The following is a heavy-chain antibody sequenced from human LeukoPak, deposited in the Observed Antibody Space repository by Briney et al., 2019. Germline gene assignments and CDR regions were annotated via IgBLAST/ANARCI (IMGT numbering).Heavy chain of an antibody. CDR2: SRYSESS. D-gene: IGHD5/OR15-5a*01. CDR1: GASISDHY. CDR3: TRGSTLADDY. V-gene: IGHV4-59*11. J-gene: IGHJ4*02. Sequence: SETLSLTCTVSGASISDHYWNWIRQPPGKGLEWIGYSRYSESSNYNPSLKGRATISVDTSKNQLSLTVNSVTAADTAVYYCTRGSTLADDYWGQGTQVTVSS.